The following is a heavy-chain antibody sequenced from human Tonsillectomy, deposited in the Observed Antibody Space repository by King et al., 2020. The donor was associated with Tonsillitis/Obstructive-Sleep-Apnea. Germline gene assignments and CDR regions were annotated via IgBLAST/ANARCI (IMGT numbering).Heavy chain of an antibody. CDR1: GFTFSSYS. D-gene: IGHD3/OR15-3a*01. J-gene: IGHJ3*02. V-gene: IGHV3-21*01. CDR2: ISSSSSYI. Sequence: VQLVESGGGLVKPGGSLRLSCASSGFTFSSYSMNWVRQAPGKGLEWVSSISSSSSYIYYADSVKGRFTISRDNAKNSLYLQMNSLRAEDTAVYYCAREDSDAFDIWGQGTMVTVSS. CDR3: AREDSDAFDI.